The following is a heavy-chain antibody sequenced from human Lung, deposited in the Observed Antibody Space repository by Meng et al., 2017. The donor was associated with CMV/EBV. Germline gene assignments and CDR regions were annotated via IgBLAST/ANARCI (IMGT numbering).Heavy chain of an antibody. CDR2: IYYSGST. CDR1: GGSISSYY. D-gene: IGHD4-11*01. Sequence: LXCTVSGGSISSYYWSWIRQPPGKGLEWIGYIYYSGSTNYNPSLKRRVTISVDTSKNQFSLKLSSVTAAATAVYYCARWDYSNYLNFDYWGQGTLVTVSS. V-gene: IGHV4-59*01. CDR3: ARWDYSNYLNFDY. J-gene: IGHJ4*02.